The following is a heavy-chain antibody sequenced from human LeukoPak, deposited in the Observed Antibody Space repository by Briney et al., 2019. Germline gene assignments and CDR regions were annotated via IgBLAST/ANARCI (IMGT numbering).Heavy chain of an antibody. CDR3: ARKSASGNYPLDY. J-gene: IGHJ4*02. CDR1: GGSISSYY. V-gene: IGHV4-59*01. CDR2: IYYSGST. Sequence: PSETLSLTCTVSGGSISSYYWSWIRQPPGKGLEWIGYIYYSGSTNYNPSLKSRVTISVDTSKNQFSLKLSSVTAADTAVYYCARKSASGNYPLDYWGQGTLVTVSS. D-gene: IGHD3-10*01.